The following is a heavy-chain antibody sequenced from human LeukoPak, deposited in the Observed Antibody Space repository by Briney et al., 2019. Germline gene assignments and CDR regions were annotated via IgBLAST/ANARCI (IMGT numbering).Heavy chain of an antibody. Sequence: SETLSLTCTVSGGPISSYYWSWIRQPPGKGLEWIGYIYYSGSTNYNPSLKSRVTISVDTSKNQFSLKLSSVTAADTAVYYCARDRGNWNFYYYYGMDVWGQGTTVTVSS. CDR1: GGPISSYY. D-gene: IGHD1-7*01. CDR3: ARDRGNWNFYYYYGMDV. V-gene: IGHV4-59*01. CDR2: IYYSGST. J-gene: IGHJ6*02.